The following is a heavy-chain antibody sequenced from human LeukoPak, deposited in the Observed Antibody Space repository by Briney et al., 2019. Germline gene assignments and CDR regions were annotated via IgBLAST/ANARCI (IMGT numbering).Heavy chain of an antibody. D-gene: IGHD2-2*01. Sequence: SETLSLTCTVSGGSVSSGSYYWSWIRQPPGKGLEWIGDIYYSGSTNYNPSLKSRVTISVDTSKNQFSLKLSSVTAADMAVYYCAREVVVPAAQYYYYYGMDVWGKGTTVTVSS. CDR1: GGSVSSGSYY. J-gene: IGHJ6*04. CDR2: IYYSGST. CDR3: AREVVVPAAQYYYYYGMDV. V-gene: IGHV4-61*01.